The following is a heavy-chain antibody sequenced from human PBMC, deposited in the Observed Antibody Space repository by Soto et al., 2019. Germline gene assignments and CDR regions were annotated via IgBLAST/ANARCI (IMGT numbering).Heavy chain of an antibody. J-gene: IGHJ1*01. CDR3: ARVASDTGLEYFQY. CDR2: ISAYNGNT. Sequence: GASVKDPCKAAVYTFTSYGITWLRQAAGQGLEWMGGISAYNGNTNNAQKCQGRITITTDTSTSTAYMELRSLRSDATGVYYCARVASDTGLEYFQYWGQGTLVTVSS. V-gene: IGHV1-18*04. D-gene: IGHD3-22*01. CDR1: VYTFTSYG.